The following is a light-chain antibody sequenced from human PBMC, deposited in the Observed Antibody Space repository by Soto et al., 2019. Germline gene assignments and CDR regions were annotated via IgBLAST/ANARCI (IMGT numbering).Light chain of an antibody. V-gene: IGLV2-23*02. J-gene: IGLJ3*02. CDR2: EVT. CDR1: SSDIGIYNL. CDR3: CSYVGSNTVV. Sequence: QSALTQAASVSGSPGQSITISCTGTSSDIGIYNLVSWYRQYSGKAPELLIYEVTKRPSGVSNRFSGSKSGNTASLTISGLQAEDEADYYCCSYVGSNTVVFGGGTKLTVL.